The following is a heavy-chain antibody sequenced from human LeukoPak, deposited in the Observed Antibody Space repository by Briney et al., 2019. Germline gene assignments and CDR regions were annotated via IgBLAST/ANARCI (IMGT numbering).Heavy chain of an antibody. Sequence: SETLSLTCTVSGGSINSYYWNWIRQPPGKGLEWIGYIYYSGSTKYNPSLKSRVTISVDTSKNQFSRKLTSVTAADTAVYYCARGRTPGYSSRKGDFDYWGQGTLVTVSS. D-gene: IGHD6-13*01. J-gene: IGHJ4*02. CDR1: GGSINSYY. CDR2: IYYSGST. V-gene: IGHV4-59*01. CDR3: ARGRTPGYSSRKGDFDY.